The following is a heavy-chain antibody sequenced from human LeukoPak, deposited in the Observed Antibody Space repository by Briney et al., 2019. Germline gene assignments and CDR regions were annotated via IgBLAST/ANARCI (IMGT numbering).Heavy chain of an antibody. CDR3: AREWQGGIAAAGTRIEGDY. V-gene: IGHV3-7*01. CDR1: GFTFSSYW. D-gene: IGHD6-13*01. CDR2: IKQDGSEK. Sequence: GGSLRLSCAASGFTFSSYWMSWVRQAPGKGLEWVANIKQDGSEKNYVDSVKGRFTISRDNAENSLFLQMNSLRVEDTAVYYCAREWQGGIAAAGTRIEGDYWGQGTLVAVSS. J-gene: IGHJ4*02.